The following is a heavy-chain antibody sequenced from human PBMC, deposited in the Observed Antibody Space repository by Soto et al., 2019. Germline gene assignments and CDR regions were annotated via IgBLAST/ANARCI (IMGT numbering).Heavy chain of an antibody. CDR3: AGSFRGYSYGGPLFDY. CDR2: IYYSGST. V-gene: IGHV4-39*01. J-gene: IGHJ4*02. Sequence: SETLSLTCTVSGGSISNSSYYWGWIRQPPGKGLEWIGSIYYSGSTYYNPSLKSRVTVSVDTSKNQFSLKLSSVTAADTAVYYCAGSFRGYSYGGPLFDYWGQGTLVTVSS. CDR1: GGSISNSSYY. D-gene: IGHD5-18*01.